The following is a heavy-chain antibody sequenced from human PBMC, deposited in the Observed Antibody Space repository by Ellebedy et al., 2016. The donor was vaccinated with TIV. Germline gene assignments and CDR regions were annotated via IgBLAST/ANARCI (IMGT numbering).Heavy chain of an antibody. V-gene: IGHV3-66*01. CDR1: EFTVSSNY. J-gene: IGHJ4*02. CDR3: AGTRITMIVD. CDR2: IYSGGTT. D-gene: IGHD3-22*01. Sequence: PGGSLRLSCAASEFTVSSNYMSWVRQAPGKGLEWVSVIYSGGTTHYADSVKGRFTVSRDNAKNTLYLQMNSLRTEDTAMYYCAGTRITMIVDWGQGTLVTVSS.